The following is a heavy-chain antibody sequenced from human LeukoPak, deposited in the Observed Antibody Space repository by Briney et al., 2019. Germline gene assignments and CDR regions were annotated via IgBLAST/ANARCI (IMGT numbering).Heavy chain of an antibody. CDR1: GFTFSGYT. Sequence: PGGSLSLSGAASGFTFSGYTINWVRQAPGKGLDWVSYIIVSSNTIYYADSVKGRFTISRDNAKNSLYLQMNSLRDEDTAVYYCARIRYYYDSSGYCFFDYWGQGALVTVSS. V-gene: IGHV3-48*02. CDR3: ARIRYYYDSSGYCFFDY. D-gene: IGHD3-22*01. CDR2: IIVSSNTI. J-gene: IGHJ4*02.